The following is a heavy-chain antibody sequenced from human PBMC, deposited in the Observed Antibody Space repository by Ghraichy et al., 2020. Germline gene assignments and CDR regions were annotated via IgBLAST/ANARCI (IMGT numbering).Heavy chain of an antibody. CDR1: GFTFSNYG. CDR2: MSNDGIIQ. D-gene: IGHD2-2*01. Sequence: GESLNISCAASGFTFSNYGMHWVRQAPGKGLEWVAVMSNDGIIQYYADSVRGRVTISRDNSKNTLHLQMSSLRADDTAVYYCAKDRYFSYCSSASCYVRFQSGGVDVWGHGTAVTVSS. J-gene: IGHJ6*02. CDR3: AKDRYFSYCSSASCYVRFQSGGVDV. V-gene: IGHV3-30*18.